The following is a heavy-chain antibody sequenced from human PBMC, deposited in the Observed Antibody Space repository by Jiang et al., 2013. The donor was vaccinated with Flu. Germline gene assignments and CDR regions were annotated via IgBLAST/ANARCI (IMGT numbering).Heavy chain of an antibody. CDR2: IIPIFGTP. CDR3: ASENSSGRSGGN. V-gene: IGHV1-69*01. Sequence: QLVESGAEVKKPGSSVKVPCKASGGTFSSYAISWVRQAPGQGLEWMGGIIPIFGTPNYAQKFQGRVTITADESTTTAYMELSSLRSEDTAVYYCASENSSGRSGGNWGQGTLVTVSS. D-gene: IGHD6-19*01. J-gene: IGHJ4*02. CDR1: GGTFSSYA.